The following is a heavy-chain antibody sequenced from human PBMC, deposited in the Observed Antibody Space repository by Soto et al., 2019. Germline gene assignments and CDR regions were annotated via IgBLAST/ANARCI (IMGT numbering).Heavy chain of an antibody. CDR2: ISYDGSNK. J-gene: IGHJ6*02. V-gene: IGHV3-30*18. D-gene: IGHD3-10*01. CDR3: AKDLGSGKPYYYYAMDV. CDR1: GFIFSKYG. Sequence: PGGSLRLSCAAPGFIFSKYGMHWVRQAPGKGLEWVAVISYDGSNKYYAESVKGRFIISRDKSENTLYLQMNSLRAEDTALYYCAKDLGSGKPYYYYAMDVWGQGTTVTVS.